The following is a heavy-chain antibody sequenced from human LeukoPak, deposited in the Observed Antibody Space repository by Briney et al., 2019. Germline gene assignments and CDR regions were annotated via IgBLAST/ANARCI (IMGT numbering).Heavy chain of an antibody. CDR2: IHHSGST. CDR3: ARVVATTRHDAFDI. J-gene: IGHJ3*02. V-gene: IGHV4-34*01. Sequence: SETLSLTCAVNGGSFSGYYWTWIRQPPGKGLEWIGEIHHSGSTKYNPSLKSRVTISVDTSKNQFSLKLSSVTAADTAVYYCARVVATTRHDAFDIWGQGTMVTVSS. D-gene: IGHD5-12*01. CDR1: GGSFSGYY.